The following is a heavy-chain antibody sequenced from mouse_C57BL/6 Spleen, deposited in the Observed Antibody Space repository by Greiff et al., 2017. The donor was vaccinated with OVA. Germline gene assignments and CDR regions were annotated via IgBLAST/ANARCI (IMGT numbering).Heavy chain of an antibody. D-gene: IGHD1-1*02. CDR1: GYTFTSYW. J-gene: IGHJ4*01. V-gene: IGHV1-53*01. Sequence: QVRLKHPRTELVKPGASVKLSCKASGYTFTSYWMHWVKQRPGQGLEWIGNINPSNGGTNYNEKFKSKATLTVDKSSSTAYMQLSSLTSEDSAVYYCARYGLYYAMDYWGQGTSVTVSS. CDR3: ARYGLYYAMDY. CDR2: INPSNGGT.